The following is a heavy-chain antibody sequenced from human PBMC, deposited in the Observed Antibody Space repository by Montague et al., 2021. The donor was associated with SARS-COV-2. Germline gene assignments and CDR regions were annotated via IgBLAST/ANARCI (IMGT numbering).Heavy chain of an antibody. CDR3: ARAQGFLAVYSPFDI. CDR2: IFYSGPT. Sequence: SETLSLTCTVSGGFIINSCSYYWGRLRETPGKWLEWIGSIFYSGPTSSIPSLMSRVTMSVDTPKNQFYLTLRSVTAADTAVYYCARAQGFLAVYSPFDIWGQGTMVTVSS. V-gene: IGHV4-39*01. CDR1: GGFIINSCSYY. D-gene: IGHD3-9*01. J-gene: IGHJ4*02.